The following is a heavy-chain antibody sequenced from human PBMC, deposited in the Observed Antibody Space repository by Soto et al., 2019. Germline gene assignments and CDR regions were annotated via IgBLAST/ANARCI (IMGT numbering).Heavy chain of an antibody. CDR2: IRHDGSND. CDR3: ASVNTVRSWDYDGMDI. V-gene: IGHV3-33*03. Sequence: ESGGGVVQPGASVRLSCEASGFTFSAFGMHWVRQAPGKGLEWVAGIRHDGSNDYYSDFAKGRLTISRDNSRDTLYLQINRLRADDSAVYYCASVNTVRSWDYDGMDIWGQGTTVTVSS. CDR1: GFTFSAFG. D-gene: IGHD3-10*01. J-gene: IGHJ6*02.